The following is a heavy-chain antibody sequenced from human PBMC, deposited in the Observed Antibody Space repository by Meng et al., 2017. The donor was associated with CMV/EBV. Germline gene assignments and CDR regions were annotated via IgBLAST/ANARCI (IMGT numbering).Heavy chain of an antibody. Sequence: GGSLRLSCAASGFTFSSYGMHWVRQAPGKGLEWVSSISSSSSYIYYADSVKGRFTISRDNAKNSLYLQMNSLRAEDTAVYYCARDRRGYCSSTSCYYHYYYGMDVWGQGTTVTVSS. J-gene: IGHJ6*02. CDR1: GFTFSSYG. CDR2: ISSSSSYI. V-gene: IGHV3-21*01. D-gene: IGHD2-2*01. CDR3: ARDRRGYCSSTSCYYHYYYGMDV.